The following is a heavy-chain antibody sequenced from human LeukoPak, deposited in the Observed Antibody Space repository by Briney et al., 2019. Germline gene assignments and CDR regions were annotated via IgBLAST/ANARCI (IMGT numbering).Heavy chain of an antibody. CDR2: ISSSGSTI. J-gene: IGHJ3*02. CDR1: GFTFSSYE. CDR3: ARVVGRNDAFDI. Sequence: GGSLRLSCAASGFTFSSYEMNWVRQAPGKGLEWVSYISSSGSTIYYADSVKGRFTISRDNAKNSLYLQMNSLRAEDTAVYYCARVVGRNDAFDIWGQGTMVTVSS. D-gene: IGHD2-15*01. V-gene: IGHV3-48*03.